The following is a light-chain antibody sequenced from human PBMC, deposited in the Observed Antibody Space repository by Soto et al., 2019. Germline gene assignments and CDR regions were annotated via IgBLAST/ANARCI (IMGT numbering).Light chain of an antibody. Sequence: ESVLTQSPGTLSLSPGERATLSCRASQSVSSSFLAWYQQKPGQAPRLLIYGASIRATGIPDRFSGSGSGTDFTLTISRLEPEDFAVYYCQQYGSSPGVTFGGGTKVELK. J-gene: IGKJ4*01. CDR2: GAS. V-gene: IGKV3-20*01. CDR1: QSVSSSF. CDR3: QQYGSSPGVT.